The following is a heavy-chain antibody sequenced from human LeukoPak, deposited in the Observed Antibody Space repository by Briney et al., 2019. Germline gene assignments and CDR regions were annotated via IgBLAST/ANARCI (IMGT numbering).Heavy chain of an antibody. CDR3: ARLHRDYGDYTVWFDP. D-gene: IGHD4-17*01. CDR1: GGSISSYY. CDR2: IYYSGST. V-gene: IGHV4-59*08. Sequence: SETLSLTCTVSGGSISSYYWSWIRQPPGKGLEWIGYIYYSGSTNYNPPLKSRVTISVDTSKNQFSLKLSSVTAADTAVYYCARLHRDYGDYTVWFDPWGQGTLVTVPS. J-gene: IGHJ5*02.